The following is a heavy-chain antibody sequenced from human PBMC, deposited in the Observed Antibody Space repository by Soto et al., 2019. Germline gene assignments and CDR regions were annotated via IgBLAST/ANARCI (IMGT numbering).Heavy chain of an antibody. CDR3: ARDTGIAAAGTGYYYYGMDV. V-gene: IGHV1-69*01. CDR2: IIPIFGTA. Sequence: QVQLVQSGAEVKKPGSSVKVSCKASGGTFSSYAISWVRQAPGQGLEWMGGIIPIFGTANYAQKFQGRVTITADESTGTAYMELSSLRSEDTAVYYCARDTGIAAAGTGYYYYGMDVWGQGTTVTVSS. J-gene: IGHJ6*02. CDR1: GGTFSSYA. D-gene: IGHD6-13*01.